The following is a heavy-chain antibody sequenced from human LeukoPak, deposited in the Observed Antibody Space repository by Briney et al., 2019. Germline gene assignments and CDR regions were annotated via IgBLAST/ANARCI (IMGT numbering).Heavy chain of an antibody. D-gene: IGHD2-2*01. Sequence: SETLSLTCTVSGGSISSYYWSWIRQPAGKGLEWIGRIYTSGSTNYNPSLKSRVTISVDKSKNQFSLKLSPVTAADTAVYYCARDLYCSSTSCRANNWFDPWGQGTLVTVSS. V-gene: IGHV4-4*07. CDR3: ARDLYCSSTSCRANNWFDP. CDR2: IYTSGST. J-gene: IGHJ5*02. CDR1: GGSISSYY.